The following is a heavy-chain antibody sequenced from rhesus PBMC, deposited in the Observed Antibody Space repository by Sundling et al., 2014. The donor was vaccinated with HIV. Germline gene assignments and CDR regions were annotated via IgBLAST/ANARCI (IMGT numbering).Heavy chain of an antibody. J-gene: IGHJ4*01. Sequence: QVQLQESGPGLVKPSETLSLTCGVSGYSINNNYGWSWIRQPPGKGLEWIGYIGGSSGSTNYNPSLKSRVTISKDTSKNQFSLKLNSVTAADTAVYYCAREGGIAAAGGFDYWGQGVLVTVSS. D-gene: IGHD6-25*01. V-gene: IGHV4-127*01. CDR1: GYSINNNYG. CDR3: AREGGIAAAGGFDY. CDR2: IGGSSGST.